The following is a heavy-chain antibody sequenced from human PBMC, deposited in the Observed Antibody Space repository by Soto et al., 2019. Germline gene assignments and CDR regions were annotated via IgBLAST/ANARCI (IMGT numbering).Heavy chain of an antibody. CDR2: MSGSGGST. CDR1: GFTFSSYA. Sequence: AGGSLRLSCAASGFTFSSYAMSWVRQAPGKGLEWVSAMSGSGGSTYYADSVKGRFTISRDNSKNTLYLQMNSLRAEDTAVYFCAKDLTPSREVVIPRIDYWGQGTLVTVSS. J-gene: IGHJ4*02. D-gene: IGHD2-21*01. CDR3: AKDLTPSREVVIPRIDY. V-gene: IGHV3-23*01.